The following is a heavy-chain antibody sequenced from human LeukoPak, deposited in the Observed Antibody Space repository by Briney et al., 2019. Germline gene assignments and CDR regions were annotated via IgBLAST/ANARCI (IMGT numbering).Heavy chain of an antibody. CDR2: LTWNGANI. Sequence: GGSLRLSCAASGFTFHDYATHWVRQAPGKGLEWVSGLTWNGANIAYADSVRGRFTVSRDNAKNSLYLQMNSLRAEDTALYYCARDIGSSWYYYYYGIDVWGHGTTVTVSS. D-gene: IGHD6-13*01. CDR1: GFTFHDYA. J-gene: IGHJ6*02. CDR3: ARDIGSSWYYYYYGIDV. V-gene: IGHV3-9*01.